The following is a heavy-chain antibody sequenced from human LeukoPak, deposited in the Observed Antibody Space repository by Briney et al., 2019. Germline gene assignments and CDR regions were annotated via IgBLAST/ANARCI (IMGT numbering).Heavy chain of an antibody. Sequence: SETLSLTCTVSGGSISSSNYYWGWIRQPPGKGLEWIGSISYSGSTYYNPSLKSRVTISVDTSKNQFSLKLSSVTAADTAVYYCARLCRGTSCYPNSFDSWGQGTLVTVSS. J-gene: IGHJ4*02. D-gene: IGHD2-2*01. CDR3: ARLCRGTSCYPNSFDS. V-gene: IGHV4-39*01. CDR2: ISYSGST. CDR1: GGSISSSNYY.